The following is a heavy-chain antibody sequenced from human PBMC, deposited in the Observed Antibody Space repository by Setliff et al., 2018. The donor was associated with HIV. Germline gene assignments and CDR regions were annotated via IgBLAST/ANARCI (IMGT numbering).Heavy chain of an antibody. Sequence: ASVKVSCKASGYTFTSYAMHWVRQAPGQRLEWMGWINAGNGNTKYSQEFQGRVTITRDTSASTAYMELGSLRSEDMAVYYCARGSGGSLTELGDYWGQGTLVTVSS. CDR3: ARGSGGSLTELGDY. V-gene: IGHV1-3*03. D-gene: IGHD2-15*01. J-gene: IGHJ4*02. CDR1: GYTFTSYA. CDR2: INAGNGNT.